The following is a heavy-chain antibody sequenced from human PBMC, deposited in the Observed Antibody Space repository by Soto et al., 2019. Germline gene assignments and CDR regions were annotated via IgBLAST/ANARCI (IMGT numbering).Heavy chain of an antibody. D-gene: IGHD1-7*01. CDR2: MSGSSSTT. Sequence: EVQLVESGGGLVQPGESLRLSCAASGFNFSDYDMHWVRQITGKGLEWVSAMSGSSSTTYYADSVRGRFTISRDRSKNTLYLQMSSLRAEDTALYYCAKNQERELPRVIDFWGQGTLVTVSS. J-gene: IGHJ4*02. CDR3: AKNQERELPRVIDF. CDR1: GFNFSDYD. V-gene: IGHV3-23*04.